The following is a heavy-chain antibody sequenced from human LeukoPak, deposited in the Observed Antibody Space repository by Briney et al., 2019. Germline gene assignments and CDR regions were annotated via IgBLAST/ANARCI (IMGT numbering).Heavy chain of an antibody. CDR3: ARDLGYGDYVWQAYFDY. J-gene: IGHJ4*02. CDR2: ISSSSSYI. Sequence: GGSLRLSCAASGFTFSSYTMNWVRQAPGKGLEWVSSISSSSSYIYYADSVKGRFTISRDNAKNSLYLQMNGLRAEDTAVYYCARDLGYGDYVWQAYFDYWGQGTLVTVSS. CDR1: GFTFSSYT. D-gene: IGHD4-17*01. V-gene: IGHV3-21*01.